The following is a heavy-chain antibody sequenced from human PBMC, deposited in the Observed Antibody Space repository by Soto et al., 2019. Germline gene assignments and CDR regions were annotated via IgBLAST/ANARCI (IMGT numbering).Heavy chain of an antibody. Sequence: AETLSLTCTVSGGSNSSYYWSWIRQPPGKGLEWIGYIYYSGSTNYNPSLKSRVTISVDTSKNQFSLKLSSVTAADTAVYYCARTLYSYGPRFDYWGQGTLVTVSS. CDR2: IYYSGST. CDR1: GGSNSSYY. V-gene: IGHV4-59*01. CDR3: ARTLYSYGPRFDY. J-gene: IGHJ4*02. D-gene: IGHD5-18*01.